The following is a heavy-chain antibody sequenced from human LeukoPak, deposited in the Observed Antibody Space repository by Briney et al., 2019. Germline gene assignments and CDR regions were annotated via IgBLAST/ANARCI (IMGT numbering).Heavy chain of an antibody. CDR1: GLTFSDYY. V-gene: IGHV3-11*04. D-gene: IGHD3-10*01. CDR2: ISNSGTTI. Sequence: GGSLRLSCAASGLTFSDYYMSWIRQAPGKGLEWVSYISNSGTTIYHADSVKGRFTSSRDNAKNSLDLQMNSLRADDTAVYYCAKSKGYYGSGGPPTFASWGQGTLVTVSS. CDR3: AKSKGYYGSGGPPTFAS. J-gene: IGHJ4*02.